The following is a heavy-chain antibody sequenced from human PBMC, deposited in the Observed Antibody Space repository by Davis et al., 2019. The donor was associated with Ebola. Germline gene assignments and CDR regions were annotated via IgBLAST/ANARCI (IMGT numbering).Heavy chain of an antibody. D-gene: IGHD3-10*01. CDR2: IASGGTT. CDR1: GVSISSSSDY. Sequence: SETLSLTCTVSGVSISSSSDYWGWIRQPPGKGLEWIGSIASGGTTYYNPSLKSRLTISVDTSKNQFSLILRSVTAADTAVYYCARHIRGVGYFDYWGQGTLVTVSS. CDR3: ARHIRGVGYFDY. J-gene: IGHJ4*02. V-gene: IGHV4-39*01.